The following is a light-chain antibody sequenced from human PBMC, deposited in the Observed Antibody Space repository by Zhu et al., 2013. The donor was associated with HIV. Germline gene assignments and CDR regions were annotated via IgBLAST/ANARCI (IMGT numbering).Light chain of an antibody. J-gene: IGKJ5*01. Sequence: EIVMTQSPATLSVSPGERATLSCRASQSVSSNLAWYQQKPGQAPRLLIYGASRRAPGIPDRFSGSGSGTDFTLIISRLESEDFALYYCQQYGGSPSTFGQGTRLVIK. CDR2: GAS. V-gene: IGKV3-20*01. CDR3: QQYGGSPST. CDR1: QSVSSN.